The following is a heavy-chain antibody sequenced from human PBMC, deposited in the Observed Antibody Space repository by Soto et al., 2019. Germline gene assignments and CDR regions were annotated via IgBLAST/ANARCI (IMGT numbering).Heavy chain of an antibody. CDR3: AKGGRQWLVTSDFNY. J-gene: IGHJ4*02. CDR1: GFTFSDYA. V-gene: IGHV3-30*18. CDR2: VSHDGRNT. D-gene: IGHD6-19*01. Sequence: VQLVESGGGVVQPGRSLRLSCAASGFTFSDYAMHWVRQAPGKGLEWVAVVSHDGRNTHYSDSVKGRFTISRFSSKNTVSLEMTSLRAEDTAVYYCAKGGRQWLVTSDFNYLGQGALVTVSS.